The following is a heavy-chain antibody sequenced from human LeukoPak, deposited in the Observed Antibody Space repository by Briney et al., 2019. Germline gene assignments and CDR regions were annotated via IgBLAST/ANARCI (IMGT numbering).Heavy chain of an antibody. D-gene: IGHD6-19*01. CDR3: AKDNRRHYTSGPNPDSLH. J-gene: IGHJ4*02. CDR1: GFTFSSYG. V-gene: IGHV3-23*01. CDR2: ISNSGGST. Sequence: GSLRLSCAASGFTFSSYGMSWVRQAPGKGLEWVSAISNSGGSTPYADSVKGRFTISRDNAKNSLYLQMNSLRVEDTAFYYCAKDNRRHYTSGPNPDSLHWGQGALVTVSS.